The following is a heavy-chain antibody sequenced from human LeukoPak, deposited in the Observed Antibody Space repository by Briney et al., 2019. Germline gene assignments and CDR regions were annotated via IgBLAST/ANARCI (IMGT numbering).Heavy chain of an antibody. Sequence: GGSLRLSCAASGFTFNTYWMHWVRQTPGKGLVWVSHINSDGSTTNYADSVKGRFTISRDNAKNILYLQMNSMRGEDTAVSYCARYSLQQLPPSYFDYWGQGTLVTASS. V-gene: IGHV3-74*01. D-gene: IGHD6-13*01. CDR1: GFTFNTYW. CDR2: INSDGSTT. CDR3: ARYSLQQLPPSYFDY. J-gene: IGHJ4*02.